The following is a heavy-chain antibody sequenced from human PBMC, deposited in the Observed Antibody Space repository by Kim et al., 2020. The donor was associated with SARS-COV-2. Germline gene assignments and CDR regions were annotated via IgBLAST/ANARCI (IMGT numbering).Heavy chain of an antibody. J-gene: IGHJ1*01. CDR1: GFGFNDYY. CDR2: ISRTSITV. CDR3: ARYSSGWVSSFYH. Sequence: GGSLRLSCAASGFGFNDYYMSWVRQTPEKGLEWISYISRTSITVDYADSVRGRFTISRDNANNSLSLQMNSLRTDDTAVYYCARYSSGWVSSFYHWGQGTLVTVSS. V-gene: IGHV3-11*01. D-gene: IGHD6-19*01.